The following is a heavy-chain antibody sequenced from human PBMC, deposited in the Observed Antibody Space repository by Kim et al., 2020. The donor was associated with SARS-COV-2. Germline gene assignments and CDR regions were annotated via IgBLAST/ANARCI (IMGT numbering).Heavy chain of an antibody. Sequence: GRFTISRDNSNNTLYLQMNSLRAEDTAVYYCASSSFSAAAGRIYYYGMDVWGQGTTVTVSS. J-gene: IGHJ6*02. V-gene: IGHV3-30*01. CDR3: ASSSFSAAAGRIYYYGMDV. D-gene: IGHD6-13*01.